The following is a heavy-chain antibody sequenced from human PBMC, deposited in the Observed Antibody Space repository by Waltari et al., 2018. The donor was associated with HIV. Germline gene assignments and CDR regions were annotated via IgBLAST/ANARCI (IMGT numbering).Heavy chain of an antibody. V-gene: IGHV3-74*01. J-gene: IGHJ4*02. CDR1: GFTFSSYW. CDR2: INMDGSST. CDR3: AREGGGDCYYYFDY. Sequence: EVQLVESGGGLVQPGGSLRLSCAASGFTFSSYWMHWVRQAPGKGLVWVSRINMDGSSTSYADSVKGRFTISRDNAKNTLYLQMNSLRAEDTAVYYCAREGGGDCYYYFDYWGQGTLVTVSS. D-gene: IGHD2-21*02.